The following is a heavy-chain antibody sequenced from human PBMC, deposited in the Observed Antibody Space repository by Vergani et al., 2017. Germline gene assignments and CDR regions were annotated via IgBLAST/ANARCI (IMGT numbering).Heavy chain of an antibody. Sequence: QVQLQESGPGLVKPSETLSLTCTVSGGSISSYYWSWIRQPPGKGLEWIGEINHSGSTNYNPSLKSRVTISVDTSKNQFSLKLSSVTAADTAVYYCARGRYSGYDFDYWGQGTLVTVSS. V-gene: IGHV4-34*01. D-gene: IGHD5-12*01. CDR1: GGSISSYY. J-gene: IGHJ4*02. CDR2: INHSGST. CDR3: ARGRYSGYDFDY.